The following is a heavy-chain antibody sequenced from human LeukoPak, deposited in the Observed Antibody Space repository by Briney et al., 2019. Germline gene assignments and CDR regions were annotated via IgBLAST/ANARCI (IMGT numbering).Heavy chain of an antibody. CDR1: GFTFSTTW. D-gene: IGHD2-15*01. Sequence: LSGGSLRLSRAASGFTFSTTWMGWVRPHPGKGLEWGAKIKQDGSEKYNGGSMKDRFTIYRDNANNAMYLKMNSLRAEDTAVYDCASVFGYCSGGSCPGEAFDIWGPGTMVTVSS. CDR3: ASVFGYCSGGSCPGEAFDI. V-gene: IGHV3-7*01. CDR2: IKQDGSEK. J-gene: IGHJ3*02.